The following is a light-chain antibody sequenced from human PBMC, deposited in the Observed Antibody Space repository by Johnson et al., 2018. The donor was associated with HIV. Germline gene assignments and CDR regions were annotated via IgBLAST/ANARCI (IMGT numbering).Light chain of an antibody. CDR2: ENN. CDR1: SSNIGNNY. CDR3: ETWASSLSAG. V-gene: IGLV1-51*02. Sequence: QSVLTQSPSVSAAPGQKVTISCSGSSSNIGNNYVSWYQQLPGTAPKLLIYENNKRPSGIPDRFSGSKSGTSATLGITGLQTGDEADYYCETWASSLSAGFGTGTRVTVI. J-gene: IGLJ1*01.